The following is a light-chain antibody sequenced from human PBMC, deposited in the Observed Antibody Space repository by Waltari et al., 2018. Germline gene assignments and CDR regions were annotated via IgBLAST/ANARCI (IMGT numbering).Light chain of an antibody. Sequence: EIVLTQSPGTLSLSPGERATLSCRASEGVSKYLAWYQQGPGQAPRLLGYAAANRATGIPDRFSGSGSVTDFSLTISRLEPEDCAVYYCQMYVRLPVTFGQGTKVEIK. J-gene: IGKJ1*01. V-gene: IGKV3-20*01. CDR3: QMYVRLPVT. CDR1: EGVSKY. CDR2: AAA.